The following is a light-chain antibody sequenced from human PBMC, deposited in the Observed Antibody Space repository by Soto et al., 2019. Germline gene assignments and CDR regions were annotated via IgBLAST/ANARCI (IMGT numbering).Light chain of an antibody. CDR3: QQYNNYPRT. CDR1: QSVSIL. CDR2: GAT. J-gene: IGKJ1*01. Sequence: EIVMAQCPTTLSVSPGDRVALSCRASQSVSILLAWYQQKPGQAPRLLIHGATTRATGIPARFSGSGSGTEFTLTISSLQSDDFAAYYCQQYNNYPRTFGQGTKVDI. V-gene: IGKV3-15*01.